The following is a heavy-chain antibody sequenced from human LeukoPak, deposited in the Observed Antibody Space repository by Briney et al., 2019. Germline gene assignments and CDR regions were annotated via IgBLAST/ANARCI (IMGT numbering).Heavy chain of an antibody. CDR3: AREDGGNYFDY. D-gene: IGHD4-23*01. Sequence: GGSLRLSCAASGFIFNTYVMHWVRQAPGKGLEWVSYISSSGSTIVYADSVKGRFTISRDNAKNSLYLQMNSLRAEDTAVYYCAREDGGNYFDYWGQGTLVTVSS. J-gene: IGHJ4*02. V-gene: IGHV3-48*03. CDR1: GFIFNTYV. CDR2: ISSSGSTI.